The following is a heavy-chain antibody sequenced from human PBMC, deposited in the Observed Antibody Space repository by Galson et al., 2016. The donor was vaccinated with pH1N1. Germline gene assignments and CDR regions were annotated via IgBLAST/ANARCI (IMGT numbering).Heavy chain of an antibody. Sequence: LSLTCTVSGGSFSNYYWSWIRQPPGKGLEWIGNLYYRGSGNYNPSLGSRVTISVDTSKNQFSLELTSVTAADTAVYYCAIGPLLRGFSYHSGMDVWGQGTTVTVSS. CDR3: AIGPLLRGFSYHSGMDV. D-gene: IGHD3-10*01. J-gene: IGHJ6*02. CDR1: GGSFSNYY. CDR2: LYYRGSG. V-gene: IGHV4-59*01.